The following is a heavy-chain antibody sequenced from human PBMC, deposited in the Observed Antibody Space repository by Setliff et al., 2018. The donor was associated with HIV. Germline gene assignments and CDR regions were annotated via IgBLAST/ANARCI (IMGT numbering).Heavy chain of an antibody. CDR2: INDSGST. Sequence: PSETLSLTCAVYGGSFSGYYWSWIRQPPGKGLEWIGEINDSGSTNNNPSLKSRVAMSVDTSKNQFSLKLSSVTAADTAVYYCARDLRGDSVPATAAKSFDIWGQGTLVTVS. V-gene: IGHV4-34*01. J-gene: IGHJ3*02. CDR1: GGSFSGYY. CDR3: ARDLRGDSVPATAAKSFDI. D-gene: IGHD2-21*02.